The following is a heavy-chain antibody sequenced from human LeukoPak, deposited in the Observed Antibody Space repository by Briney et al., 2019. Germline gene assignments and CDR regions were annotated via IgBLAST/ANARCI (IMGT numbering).Heavy chain of an antibody. V-gene: IGHV1-2*02. CDR2: INPNSGGT. Sequence: ASMKVSCKASGYTFTVYYIHWVRQAPGQGLEWMGWINPNSGGTNSAQKFQGRVTMTRDTSTSTVYMELSSLRSEDTAVYYCARDRGAAVGIGWFDPWGQGTLVTVSS. CDR3: ARDRGAAVGIGWFDP. J-gene: IGHJ5*02. D-gene: IGHD6-13*01. CDR1: GYTFTVYY.